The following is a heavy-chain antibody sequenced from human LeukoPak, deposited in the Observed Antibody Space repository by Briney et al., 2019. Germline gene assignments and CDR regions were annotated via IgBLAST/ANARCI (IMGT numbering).Heavy chain of an antibody. Sequence: SETLSLTCTVYGGSLSGYYWTRIRQPPGKGLEWIGEIIHSGSTNYNPSLKSHVTISIDTPKNRFSLNLGSVTAADTAVYYCARLIVPPTRPIDYWGQGTLVTVSS. CDR2: IIHSGST. D-gene: IGHD2/OR15-2a*01. CDR1: GGSLSGYY. CDR3: ARLIVPPTRPIDY. V-gene: IGHV4-34*12. J-gene: IGHJ4*02.